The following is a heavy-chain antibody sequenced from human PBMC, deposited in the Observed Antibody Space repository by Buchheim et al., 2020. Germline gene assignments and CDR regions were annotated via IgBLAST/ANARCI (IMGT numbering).Heavy chain of an antibody. CDR3: VRDRDWTAFDY. J-gene: IGHJ4*02. Sequence: EVHLVESGGELVQPGGSLRLSCAASGFIFSKYWIQWVRHAPGKGLERVSFINTDGSTTGYADSVKGRFTISRDNARTTVYLHMTSLGVEDTAVYYCVRDRDWTAFDYWGQGAL. V-gene: IGHV3-74*01. D-gene: IGHD1-1*01. CDR2: INTDGSTT. CDR1: GFIFSKYW.